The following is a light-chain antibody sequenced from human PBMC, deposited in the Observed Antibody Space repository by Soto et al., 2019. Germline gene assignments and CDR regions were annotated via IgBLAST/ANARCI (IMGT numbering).Light chain of an antibody. CDR2: EVS. CDR3: SSYTSSSTYV. V-gene: IGLV2-18*02. CDR1: SSDVGSYNR. J-gene: IGLJ1*01. Sequence: QSVLTQPPSVSGSPGQSVTISCTGTSSDVGSYNRVSWYLQPPGTAPKLMIFEVSNRPSGVPDRFSGSKSGNTASLTISGLQAEDEADYSCSSYTSSSTYVFGTGTKVTVL.